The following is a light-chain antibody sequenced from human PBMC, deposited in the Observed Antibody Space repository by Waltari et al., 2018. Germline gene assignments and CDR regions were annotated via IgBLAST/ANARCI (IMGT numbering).Light chain of an antibody. J-gene: IGLJ2*01. CDR1: SSNLGSNS. CDR3: AAWDDSMNGVV. Sequence: QSVLTQPPSASGTPGQRVTISCSGSSSNLGSNSVNGDRQLPVTAPKLLIYSNNQRPAGVPDRFSGSKSGTSASLAISGLQSEDEADYYCAAWDDSMNGVVFGGGTKLTVL. V-gene: IGLV1-44*01. CDR2: SNN.